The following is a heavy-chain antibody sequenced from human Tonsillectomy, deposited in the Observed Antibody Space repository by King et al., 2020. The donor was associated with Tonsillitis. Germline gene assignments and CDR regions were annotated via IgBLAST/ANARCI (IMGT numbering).Heavy chain of an antibody. CDR3: ARYKYTTSLFDY. CDR2: ISTTGATT. J-gene: IGHJ4*02. D-gene: IGHD6-6*01. Sequence: VQLVESGGGLVKPGGSLRLSCAASRFTFSDYYMSWIRQAPGKGLEWVSHISTTGATTYYADSVKGRFTISRDNAKNSLHLQMNSLRAEDTAVYYCARYKYTTSLFDYWGQGILVTVSS. CDR1: RFTFSDYY. V-gene: IGHV3-11*01.